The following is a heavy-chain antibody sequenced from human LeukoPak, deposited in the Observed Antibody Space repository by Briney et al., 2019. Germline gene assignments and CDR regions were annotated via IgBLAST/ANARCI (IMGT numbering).Heavy chain of an antibody. CDR3: ARSLGISSIDY. V-gene: IGHV4-34*01. Sequence: SETLSLTCAVYGGSFSGYYWSWIRQPPGKGLEWIGEINHSGSTNYNPSLKSRVTISVDTSKNQFSLKLSSVTAVDTAVYYCARSLGISSIDYWGQGTLVTVSS. CDR1: GGSFSGYY. CDR2: INHSGST. D-gene: IGHD1-26*01. J-gene: IGHJ4*02.